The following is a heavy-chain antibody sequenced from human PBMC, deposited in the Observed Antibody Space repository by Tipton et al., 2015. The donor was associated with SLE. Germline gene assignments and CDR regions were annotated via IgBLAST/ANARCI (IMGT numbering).Heavy chain of an antibody. V-gene: IGHV4-59*12. D-gene: IGHD3-10*01. CDR2: IYYSGST. Sequence: TLSLTCTVSGGSISSYYWSWIRQPPGKGLEWIGYIYYSGSTNYNPSLKSRVTISVDTSKNQFSLKLSSVTAADTAVYYCARDPHYYGSGTYYPTYYYYGMDVWGQGTTVTVSS. J-gene: IGHJ6*02. CDR3: ARDPHYYGSGTYYPTYYYYGMDV. CDR1: GGSISSYY.